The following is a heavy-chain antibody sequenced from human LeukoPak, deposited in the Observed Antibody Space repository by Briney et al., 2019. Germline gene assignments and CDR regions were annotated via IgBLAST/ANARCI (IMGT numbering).Heavy chain of an antibody. V-gene: IGHV3-7*01. J-gene: IGHJ6*03. CDR1: GFTFSSYW. CDR2: IKQDGSEK. Sequence: PGGSLRLSCAASGFTFSSYWMSWVRRAPGKGLEWVANIKQDGSEKYYVDSVKGRFTISRDNAKNSLYLQMNSLRAEDTAVYYCAREVTPYYYYYYMDVWGKGTTVTVSS. CDR3: AREVTPYYYYYYMDV.